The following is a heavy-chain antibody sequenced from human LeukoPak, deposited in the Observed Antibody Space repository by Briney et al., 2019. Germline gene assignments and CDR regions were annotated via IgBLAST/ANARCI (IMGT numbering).Heavy chain of an antibody. D-gene: IGHD4-17*01. V-gene: IGHV3-21*01. J-gene: IGHJ4*02. CDR2: ISSSSSYI. CDR3: ARDRATVTTNPRGVEDY. CDR1: GFTFSSYS. Sequence: GGSLRLSCAASGFTFSSYSMNWVRQAPGKGLEWVSSISSSSSYIYYADSVKGRFTISRDNAKNSLYLQMTSPRAEDTAVYYCARDRATVTTNPRGVEDYWGQGTLVTVSS.